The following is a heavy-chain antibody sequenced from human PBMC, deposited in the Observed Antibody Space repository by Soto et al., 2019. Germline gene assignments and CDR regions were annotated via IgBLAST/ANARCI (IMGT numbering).Heavy chain of an antibody. CDR1: GYTFTNYG. J-gene: IGHJ4*02. CDR2: INTYSGNT. V-gene: IGHV1-18*01. Sequence: QVQLVQSGAEVKKPGASVKVSCKASGYTFTNYGITWVRQAPGQGLEWMGWINTYSGNTNYAQKLQGRVTMTTDTSTSTAYMELRSLRSDGTAVYYCARDHSSGGYAWGGWGQGTLVTVSS. D-gene: IGHD6-19*01. CDR3: ARDHSSGGYAWGG.